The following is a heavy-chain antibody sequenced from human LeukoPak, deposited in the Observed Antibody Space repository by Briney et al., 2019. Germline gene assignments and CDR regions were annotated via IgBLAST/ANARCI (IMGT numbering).Heavy chain of an antibody. J-gene: IGHJ4*02. CDR2: ISSDADAI. Sequence: GGSLRLSCAASGFILSSYNMNWVPQAPGKGLEWVSFISSDADAIYYADSVKGRFTISRDSAKNSLYLQMNSLRAEDTAVYYCARVSTVTPRFWGQGTLVTVSS. CDR1: GFILSSYN. CDR3: ARVSTVTPRF. D-gene: IGHD4-17*01. V-gene: IGHV3-48*01.